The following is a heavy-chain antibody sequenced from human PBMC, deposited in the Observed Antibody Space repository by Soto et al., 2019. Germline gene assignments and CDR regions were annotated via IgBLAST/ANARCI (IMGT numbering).Heavy chain of an antibody. CDR2: VSANNRVT. Sequence: QVQWVQSGTEVKKPGASVKVSCKASGYTFAYYGITWVRQAPGQPLERMGWVSANNRVTNYAQKFQDRVTMTPNTATSTAYMELRSLTSDATDMYFGARDRQYEPLPYRGQGTLVIV. CDR1: GYTFAYYG. CDR3: ARDRQYEPLPY. D-gene: IGHD2-8*01. V-gene: IGHV1-18*01. J-gene: IGHJ4*02.